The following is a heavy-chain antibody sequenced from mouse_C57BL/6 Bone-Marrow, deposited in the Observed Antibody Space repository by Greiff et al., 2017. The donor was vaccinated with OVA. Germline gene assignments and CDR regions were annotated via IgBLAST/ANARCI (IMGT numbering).Heavy chain of an antibody. CDR3: ARGNLGRSFYDMDY. V-gene: IGHV14-3*01. CDR1: GFNIKNTY. CDR2: IDPANDNT. J-gene: IGHJ4*01. D-gene: IGHD1-1*01. Sequence: EVKLQESVAELVRPGASVKLSCTASGFNIKNTYMHWVKQRPEQGLEWIGRIDPANDNTKYAPKFKGKATMTADTSSNTAYLQLSILSSEETSVDCGARGNLGRSFYDMDYWGQGTAVTVAS.